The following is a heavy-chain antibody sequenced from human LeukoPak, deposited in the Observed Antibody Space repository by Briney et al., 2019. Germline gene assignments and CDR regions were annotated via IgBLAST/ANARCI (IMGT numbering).Heavy chain of an antibody. J-gene: IGHJ4*02. CDR2: IYHSGST. CDR1: GGSITSGGSY. D-gene: IGHD2-2*01. CDR3: ARGIVVVPAAHYFDY. Sequence: SETLSLTCNVSGGSITSGGSYWTWIRQPRGKGLEWIGHIYHSGSTYYNPSLKSRVTISVDTSKNQFSLKLSSVTAADTAVYYCARGIVVVPAAHYFDYWGQGTLVTVSS. V-gene: IGHV4-30-2*01.